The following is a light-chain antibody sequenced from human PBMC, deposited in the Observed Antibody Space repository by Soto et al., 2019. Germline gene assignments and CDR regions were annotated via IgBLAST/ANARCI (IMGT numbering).Light chain of an antibody. V-gene: IGKV3-20*01. Sequence: EIVLTQSPGTLSLSPGERATLSCRASQSVSSSYLAWYQQKPGQAPRLLIYGASSRATGIPDRFSGSGSGTDFTLTISRLEPEDFAVYYCQHYGSSRTWTFGQGTKVEIK. CDR3: QHYGSSRTWT. CDR1: QSVSSSY. CDR2: GAS. J-gene: IGKJ1*01.